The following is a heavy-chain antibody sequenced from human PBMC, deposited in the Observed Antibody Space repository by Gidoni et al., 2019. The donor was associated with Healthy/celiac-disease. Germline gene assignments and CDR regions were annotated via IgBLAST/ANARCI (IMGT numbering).Heavy chain of an antibody. V-gene: IGHV3-23*01. D-gene: IGHD4-4*01. CDR1: GFTFSSYA. J-gene: IGHJ4*02. CDR3: AQVELGLSSKLDY. CDR2: ISGSGGST. Sequence: EVQLLESGGGLVQPGGSLRLSCAASGFTFSSYAMSWVRQAPGKGLEWVSAISGSGGSTYYADSVKGRFTISRDNSKNTLYLQMNSLRAEDTAVYYCAQVELGLSSKLDYWGQGTLVTVSS.